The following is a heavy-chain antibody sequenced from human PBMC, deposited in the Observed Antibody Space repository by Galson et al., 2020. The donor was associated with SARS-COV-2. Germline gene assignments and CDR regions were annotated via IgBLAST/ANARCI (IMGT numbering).Heavy chain of an antibody. CDR3: ARDPAMIRGGGD. V-gene: IGHV4-39*07. J-gene: IGHJ4*02. CDR2: IYYSGTT. CDR1: GGSISSSIYY. D-gene: IGHD3-10*01. Sequence: SETLSLTCTVSGGSISSSIYYWAWIRQPPGKGLEWIGNIYYSGTTNYNPSLRGRVTISVDTSKNQFSLKLTSVTAADTAMYYCARDPAMIRGGGDWGQGTLVTVSS.